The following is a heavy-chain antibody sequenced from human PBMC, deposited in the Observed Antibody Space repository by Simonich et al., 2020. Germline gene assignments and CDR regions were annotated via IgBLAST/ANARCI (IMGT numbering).Heavy chain of an antibody. J-gene: IGHJ6*02. CDR1: GASISSYY. CDR2: IYYIGRT. V-gene: IGHV4-59*08. D-gene: IGHD1-26*01. Sequence: QVQLQESGPGLVKPSETLSLTCTVSGASISSYYWSWIRQPPGKGLQWIGYIYYIGRTNYNPSLKSRVTISVDTSKNQFSLKLSSVTAADTAVYYCARSLGYYYYYYGMDVWGQGTTVTVSS. CDR3: ARSLGYYYYYYGMDV.